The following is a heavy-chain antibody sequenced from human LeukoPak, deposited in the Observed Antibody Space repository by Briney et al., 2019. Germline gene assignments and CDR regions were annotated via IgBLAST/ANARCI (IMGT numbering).Heavy chain of an antibody. J-gene: IGHJ4*02. CDR2: INHSGST. V-gene: IGHV4-34*01. Sequence: KPSETLSLTCAVYGGSFSGYYWSWIRQPPGKGLEWIGEINHSGSTNYNPSLKSRVTISVDTSKNQFSLKLSSVTAADTAVYYCARVILIFLYTARVNYFDYWGKEPLVTVSS. CDR3: ARVILIFLYTARVNYFDY. CDR1: GGSFSGYY. D-gene: IGHD5-18*01.